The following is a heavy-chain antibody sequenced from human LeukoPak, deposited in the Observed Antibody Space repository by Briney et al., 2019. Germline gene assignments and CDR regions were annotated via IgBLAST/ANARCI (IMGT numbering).Heavy chain of an antibody. CDR1: GGSISSYY. J-gene: IGHJ3*02. V-gene: IGHV4-59*01. D-gene: IGHD6-19*01. Sequence: SETLSLTCTVSGGSISSYYWSWIRQPPGKGLEWIGYIYYSGSTNYNPSLKSRVTISVDTSKNQFSLKLSSVTGADAAVYYCARDSVAVEYIDAFDIWGQGTMVTVSS. CDR2: IYYSGST. CDR3: ARDSVAVEYIDAFDI.